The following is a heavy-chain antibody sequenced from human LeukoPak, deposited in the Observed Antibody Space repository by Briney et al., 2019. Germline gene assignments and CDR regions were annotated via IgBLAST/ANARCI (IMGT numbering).Heavy chain of an antibody. CDR3: ARDRALGELFDLFGY. CDR1: GYIFTSYG. D-gene: IGHD3-10*01. J-gene: IGHJ4*02. CDR2: ISTYSGNT. V-gene: IGHV1-18*01. Sequence: ASVKVSCKASGYIFTSYGINWVRQAPGQGLEGMGWISTYSGNTKYAQKFQGRVIMTTDTSTSTVYMQLRSLTSDDTAVYYCARDRALGELFDLFGYWGQGTLVTVSS.